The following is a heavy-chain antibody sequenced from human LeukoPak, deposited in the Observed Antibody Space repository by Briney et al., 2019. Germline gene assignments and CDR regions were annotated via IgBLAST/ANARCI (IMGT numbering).Heavy chain of an antibody. CDR1: GGSISSGGYY. Sequence: PSQTLSLTCTVSGGSISSGGYYWSWIRQHPGKGLEWIGNIYYSGNTYYNPSLKSRVIISADTSKNQFSLKLSSVTAADTAVYYCARGGTFSFDYWGQGTLVTVSS. CDR2: IYYSGNT. D-gene: IGHD2-15*01. J-gene: IGHJ4*02. V-gene: IGHV4-31*03. CDR3: ARGGTFSFDY.